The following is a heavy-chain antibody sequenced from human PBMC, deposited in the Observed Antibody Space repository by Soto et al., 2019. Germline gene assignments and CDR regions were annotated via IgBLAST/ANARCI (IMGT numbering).Heavy chain of an antibody. CDR2: INHSGST. D-gene: IGHD2-15*01. CDR3: ARWTATVVTVQGFDP. V-gene: IGHV4-34*01. Sequence: TSETLSLTCAVYGGSFSGYDWSWIRQPPGKGLEWIGEINHSGSTNYNPSLKSRVTISVDTSKNRFSLKLSSVTAADTAVYYCARWTATVVTVQGFDPWGQGTLVTVSS. CDR1: GGSFSGYD. J-gene: IGHJ5*02.